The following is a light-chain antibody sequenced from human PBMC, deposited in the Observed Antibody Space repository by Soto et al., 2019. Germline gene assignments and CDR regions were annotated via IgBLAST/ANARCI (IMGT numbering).Light chain of an antibody. CDR1: QSISKY. CDR2: ATS. Sequence: DIQMTQSPSSLSASVGDRVTITCRASQSISKYLSWFQQKPGKAPKLLIYATSSLQSGVPSRFSGSGSGTDFTLTISSPQPEDFATYYCQQSDSTPPWTFGQGTKVEIK. J-gene: IGKJ1*01. CDR3: QQSDSTPPWT. V-gene: IGKV1-39*01.